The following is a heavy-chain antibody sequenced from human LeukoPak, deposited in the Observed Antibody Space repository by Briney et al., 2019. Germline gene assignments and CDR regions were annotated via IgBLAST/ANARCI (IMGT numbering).Heavy chain of an antibody. D-gene: IGHD6-19*01. J-gene: IGHJ3*02. CDR2: IYYSGST. CDR3: ARRSGHSSGWYAFDI. V-gene: IGHV4-39*01. Sequence: SETLSLTCTVPGGSISSSSYYWGWIRQPPGKGLEWIGSIYYSGSTYYNPSLKSRVTISVDTSKNQFSLKLSSVTAADTAVYYCARRSGHSSGWYAFDIWGQGTMVTVSS. CDR1: GGSISSSSYY.